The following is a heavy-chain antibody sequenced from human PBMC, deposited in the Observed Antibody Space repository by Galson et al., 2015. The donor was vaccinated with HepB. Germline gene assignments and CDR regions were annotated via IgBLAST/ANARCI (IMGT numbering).Heavy chain of an antibody. CDR3: ARVGSWGSAYDILTGPSWYFDY. CDR1: GYTFTGYY. Sequence: QSGAEVKKPGASVKVSCKASGYTFTGYYMHWVRQAPGQGLEWMGWINPNSGGTNYAQKFQGRVTMTRDTSISTAYMELSRLRSDDTAVYYCARVGSWGSAYDILTGPSWYFDYWGQGTLVTVSS. V-gene: IGHV1-2*02. CDR2: INPNSGGT. D-gene: IGHD3-9*01. J-gene: IGHJ4*02.